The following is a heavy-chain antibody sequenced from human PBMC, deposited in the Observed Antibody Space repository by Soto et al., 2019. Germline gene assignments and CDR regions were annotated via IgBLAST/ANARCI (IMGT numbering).Heavy chain of an antibody. CDR1: GFTSSNYA. CDR3: AKGGTTTNIILDS. Sequence: EVELLESGGGLVQPGGSLRLSCAASGFTSSNYAMSWVRQSPGKGRGWLSSIRGSGETTYYADSVKGRVTISRDNDKNTLYLQTNSLTAGDTAVYYCAKGGTTTNIILDSWGPGTPVTVSA. V-gene: IGHV3-23*01. CDR2: IRGSGETT. D-gene: IGHD1-1*01. J-gene: IGHJ4*02.